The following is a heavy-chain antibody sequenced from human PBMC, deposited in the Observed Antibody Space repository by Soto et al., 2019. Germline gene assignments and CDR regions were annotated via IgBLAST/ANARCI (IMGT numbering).Heavy chain of an antibody. CDR2: IYYSGSN. J-gene: IGHJ4*02. V-gene: IGHV4-39*01. CDR1: GACITSSSYY. CDR3: ARQAARVGSGGFDY. D-gene: IGHD1-26*01. Sequence: PSDALYLTCTVPGACITSSSYYWGWIRQPPWKGMEWIGRIYYSGSNYDNPSVKRRVTISVDTSKHHFSLKRRSVNAADRAVYYCARQAARVGSGGFDYWGQGTLVSVSS.